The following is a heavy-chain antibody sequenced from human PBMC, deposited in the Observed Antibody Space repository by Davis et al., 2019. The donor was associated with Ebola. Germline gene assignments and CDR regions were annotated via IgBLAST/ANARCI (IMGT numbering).Heavy chain of an antibody. CDR3: ARERRFSSWLDD. CDR1: GDSLNSYY. Sequence: PGGSLRLSCTASGDSLNSYYWNWIRQSPEKGLEWIGYISPSGSTIYNPSLKSRVTMSVDMSTNQFSLSLSSVTAAETAVYYCARERRFSSWLDDWGQGTLVTVSS. D-gene: IGHD6-13*01. J-gene: IGHJ5*02. V-gene: IGHV4-59*01. CDR2: ISPSGST.